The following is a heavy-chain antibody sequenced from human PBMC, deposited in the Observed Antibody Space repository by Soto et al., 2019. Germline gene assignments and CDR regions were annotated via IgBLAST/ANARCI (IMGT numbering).Heavy chain of an antibody. CDR3: ASGYSYGSAYYYGMDV. Sequence: QVQLVQSGAEVKKPGSSVKVSCEASGGTFSSYAISWVRQAPGQGLEWMGGIIPIFGTANYAQKFQGRVTITADKSTSTAYMELSSLRSEDTAVYYCASGYSYGSAYYYGMDVWGQGTTVTVSS. CDR1: GGTFSSYA. V-gene: IGHV1-69*06. J-gene: IGHJ6*02. D-gene: IGHD5-18*01. CDR2: IIPIFGTA.